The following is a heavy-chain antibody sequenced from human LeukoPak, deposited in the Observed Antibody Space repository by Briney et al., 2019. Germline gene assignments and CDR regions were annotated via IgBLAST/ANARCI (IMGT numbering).Heavy chain of an antibody. J-gene: IGHJ4*02. V-gene: IGHV3-48*01. CDR3: ARAQYYSDSTGYYYLHY. Sequence: GGSLRLSCAASGFTFTNFAMNWVRQAPGKGLEWVSYISSSSSTIYYADSVKGRFTISRDNAKNSLYLQTNSLRAEDTAVYYCARAQYYSDSTGYYYLHYWGQGTLVTVSS. CDR2: ISSSSSTI. CDR1: GFTFTNFA. D-gene: IGHD3-22*01.